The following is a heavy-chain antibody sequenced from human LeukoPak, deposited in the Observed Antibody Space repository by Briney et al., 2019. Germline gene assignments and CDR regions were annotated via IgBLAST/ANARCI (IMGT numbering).Heavy chain of an antibody. CDR1: GFTFSSYA. CDR3: AKESRGYGSSWYYGAPDAFDI. CDR2: ISGSGGST. Sequence: GGSLRLSCAASGFTFSSYAMSWVRQAPGKGLEWVSAISGSGGSTYYADSVKGRFTISRDNSKNTLYLQMNSLRAEDTAVYYCAKESRGYGSSWYYGAPDAFDIWGQGTMVTVSS. V-gene: IGHV3-23*01. D-gene: IGHD6-13*01. J-gene: IGHJ3*02.